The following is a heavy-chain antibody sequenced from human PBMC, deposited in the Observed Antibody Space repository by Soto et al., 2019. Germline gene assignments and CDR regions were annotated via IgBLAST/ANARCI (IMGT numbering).Heavy chain of an antibody. J-gene: IGHJ6*03. Sequence: PGESLKISCKGSGYSFTSYWIGWVRQMPGKGLEWMGIIYPGDSDTRYSPSFQGQVTISADKSISTAYLQWSSLKASDTAMYYCARQGGRIAAAGTVYYYYHMDVWGKGTTVTV. D-gene: IGHD6-13*01. CDR2: IYPGDSDT. CDR1: GYSFTSYW. V-gene: IGHV5-51*01. CDR3: ARQGGRIAAAGTVYYYYHMDV.